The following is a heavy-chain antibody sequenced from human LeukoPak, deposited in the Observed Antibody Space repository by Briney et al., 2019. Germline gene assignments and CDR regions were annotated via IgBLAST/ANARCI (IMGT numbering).Heavy chain of an antibody. J-gene: IGHJ3*02. D-gene: IGHD3-22*01. V-gene: IGHV1-18*01. CDR1: GYTFTSYG. CDR2: ISAYNGNT. CDR3: ARPSSGYYRGAFDI. Sequence: GASVKVSCKASGYTFTSYGISWVRQAPGQGLEWMGWISAYNGNTNYAQKLQGRVTMTTDTSTSTAYMELRSLRSEDTAVYYCARPSSGYYRGAFDIWGQGTMVTVSS.